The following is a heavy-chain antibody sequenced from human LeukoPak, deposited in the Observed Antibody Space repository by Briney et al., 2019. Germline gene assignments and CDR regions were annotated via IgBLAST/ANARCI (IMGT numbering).Heavy chain of an antibody. CDR3: ARWAHCSSTSCPFVY. CDR2: IKQDGSGK. V-gene: IGHV3-7*03. D-gene: IGHD2-2*01. CDR1: GFTFSSYW. J-gene: IGHJ4*02. Sequence: GGSLRLSCAASGFTFSSYWMSWVRQAPGKGLEWVANIKQDGSGKYYVDSVKGRFTISRDNAKNSLYLQMNSLRAEDTAVYYCARWAHCSSTSCPFVYWGQGTLVTVSS.